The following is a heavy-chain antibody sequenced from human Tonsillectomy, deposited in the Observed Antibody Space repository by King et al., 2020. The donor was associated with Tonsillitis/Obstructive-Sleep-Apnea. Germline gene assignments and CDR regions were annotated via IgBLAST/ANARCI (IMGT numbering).Heavy chain of an antibody. CDR2: ISSSTTYT. CDR1: GFTFSDYY. Sequence: VQLVESGGGLVKPGGSLRLSCAASGFTFSDYYMSWIRQAPGKGLEWVSYISSSTTYTNYADSVKGRFTISRDNAKNSLYLQMNSLRAEDTAVYYCARHRQPVQAFWSGYQAENYGMDVWGQGTTVTVSS. D-gene: IGHD3-3*01. V-gene: IGHV3-11*06. CDR3: ARHRQPVQAFWSGYQAENYGMDV. J-gene: IGHJ6*02.